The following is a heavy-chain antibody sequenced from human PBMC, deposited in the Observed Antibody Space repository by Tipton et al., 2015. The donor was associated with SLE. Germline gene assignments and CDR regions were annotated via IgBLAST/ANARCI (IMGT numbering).Heavy chain of an antibody. D-gene: IGHD1-26*01. CDR3: ARGTGAPDY. J-gene: IGHJ4*02. CDR1: GGSLSGYY. V-gene: IGHV4-34*01. CDR2: IYYSGST. Sequence: GLVKPSETLSLTCAVYGGSLSGYYWSWIRQPPGKGLEWIGSIYYSGSTSYNPSLKSRVTISVDTSKNQFSLKLSSVTAADTAVYYCARGTGAPDYWGQGTLVTVSS.